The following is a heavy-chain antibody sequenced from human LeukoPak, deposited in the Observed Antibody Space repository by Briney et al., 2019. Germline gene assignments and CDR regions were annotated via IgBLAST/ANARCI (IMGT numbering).Heavy chain of an antibody. CDR3: ARLELYYYDSSGPYFDY. J-gene: IGHJ4*02. CDR2: ISAYNGNT. CDR1: GYTFTSYG. D-gene: IGHD3-22*01. Sequence: ASVKVSCKASGYTFTSYGISWVRQAPGQGLERMGWISAYNGNTNYAQKLQGRVTMTTDTSTGTAYMELRSLRSDDTAVYYCARLELYYYDSSGPYFDYWGQGTLVTVSS. V-gene: IGHV1-18*01.